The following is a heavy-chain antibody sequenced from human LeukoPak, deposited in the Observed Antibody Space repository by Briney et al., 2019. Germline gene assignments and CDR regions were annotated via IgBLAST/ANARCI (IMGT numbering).Heavy chain of an antibody. V-gene: IGHV3-23*01. Sequence: GGSLRLSCVASGFTFEKYVMNWVRQAPGKGLEWLATIYGSGVSISYADSVKGRFTISRDNSNNILYLQMNSLRVEDTAMYFCAKDLGWELPAEAYWGQGILVTVSS. CDR1: GFTFEKYV. CDR2: IYGSGVSI. J-gene: IGHJ4*02. CDR3: AKDLGWELPAEAY. D-gene: IGHD1-26*01.